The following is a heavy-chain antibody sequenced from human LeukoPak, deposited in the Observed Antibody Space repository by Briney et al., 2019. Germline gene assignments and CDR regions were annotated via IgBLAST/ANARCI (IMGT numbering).Heavy chain of an antibody. CDR2: SYYIEST. CDR1: GGSINHYY. CDR3: ARDNQWLNAFDI. V-gene: IGHV4-59*01. Sequence: SQTLSLTCTVSGGSINHYYWSWIRQPPGKGLEWIGYSYYIESTNYNPSLKSRVTISVDTSRNRFSLKLSSVTAADTAMYYCARDNQWLNAFDIWGQGTMVTVSS. D-gene: IGHD3-22*01. J-gene: IGHJ3*02.